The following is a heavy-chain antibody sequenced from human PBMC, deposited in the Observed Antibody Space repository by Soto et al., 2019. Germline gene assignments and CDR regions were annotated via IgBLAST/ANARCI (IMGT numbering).Heavy chain of an antibody. V-gene: IGHV4-4*02. J-gene: IGHJ4*02. CDR3: AGRPEIHPR. Sequence: QVHLQESGPGLVKPSETLSLTCAISGGSTSSSDWWTWVRQPPGEGLEWIGEIHRAGVTNYNSSLKSRLTRSLDHSRNHFSLSLTSVTAADAAVYFCAGRPEIHPRWGQGILVPVSS. CDR1: GGSTSSSDW. D-gene: IGHD1-26*01. CDR2: IHRAGVT.